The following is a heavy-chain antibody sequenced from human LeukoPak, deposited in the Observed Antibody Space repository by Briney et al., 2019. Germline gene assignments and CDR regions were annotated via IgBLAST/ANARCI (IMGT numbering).Heavy chain of an antibody. CDR1: GGTFSSYA. J-gene: IGHJ5*01. V-gene: IGHV1-69*05. Sequence: SVKVSCKASGGTFSSYAITWVRQAPGQGLEWMGGIIHIFDTPNYAQKFQGRVTITTDESTSTAYMELSSLTSEDTAVYYCARGITGPTAMYTWLDSWGQGTLVTVSS. CDR2: IIHIFDTP. CDR3: ARGITGPTAMYTWLDS. D-gene: IGHD2-2*01.